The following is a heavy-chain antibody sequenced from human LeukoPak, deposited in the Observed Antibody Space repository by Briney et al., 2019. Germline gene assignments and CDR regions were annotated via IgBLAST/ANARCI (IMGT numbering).Heavy chain of an antibody. CDR1: GGSISSGSYY. Sequence: KTSQTLSLTCTVSGGSISSGSYYWSWIRQPAGKGLEWIGRIYPGGSTDYNPSLKSRVTMSVDTSKSQFSLSLTSVTAADTAVYYCARIGSSSCPDCNYWGQGTLVTVSS. CDR2: IYPGGST. J-gene: IGHJ4*02. V-gene: IGHV4-61*02. D-gene: IGHD6-13*01. CDR3: ARIGSSSCPDCNY.